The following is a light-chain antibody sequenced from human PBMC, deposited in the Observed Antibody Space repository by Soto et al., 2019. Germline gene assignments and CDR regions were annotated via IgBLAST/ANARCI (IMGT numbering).Light chain of an antibody. CDR2: DVS. J-gene: IGLJ2*01. V-gene: IGLV2-14*01. Sequence: QSALTQPASVSGSPGQSITISCTGTSSDVGGYNYVSWYQQHPGKAPKLMIYDVSNRPSGVSNRFSGSKSGNTASLTISGLQDEDEADYCCSSYTSSSTLVFGGGTKVTVL. CDR1: SSDVGGYNY. CDR3: SSYTSSSTLV.